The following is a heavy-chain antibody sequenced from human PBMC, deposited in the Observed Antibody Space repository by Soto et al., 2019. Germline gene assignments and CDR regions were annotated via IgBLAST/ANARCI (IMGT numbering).Heavy chain of an antibody. CDR1: GGSIISHD. D-gene: IGHD5-12*01. J-gene: IGHJ4*02. CDR2: ISYSGRT. Sequence: PSETQPVPTTVVGGSIISHDWSLIRQPPGKGLEWIGYISYSGRTNYNPYLKSRVTISVDTSKNQFSLKLSSVTASDTAVDYCARQWGYNFDSWGKGTQVTVSS. V-gene: IGHV4-59*08. CDR3: ARQWGYNFDS.